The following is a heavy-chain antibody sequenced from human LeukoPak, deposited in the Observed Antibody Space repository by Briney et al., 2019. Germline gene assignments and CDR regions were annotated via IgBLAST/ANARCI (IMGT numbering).Heavy chain of an antibody. CDR2: IWYDGNNK. CDR1: GFTFNNYG. D-gene: IGHD1-26*01. CDR3: ARDRVGAIYYFDY. Sequence: GGSLRLSCAASGFTFNNYGMHWVRQAPGKGLEWVALIWYDGNNKYYADSVKGRFTISRDNSKNMLYLQMNSLRDEDTAVYYCARDRVGAIYYFDYWGQGTLVTVPS. V-gene: IGHV3-33*01. J-gene: IGHJ4*02.